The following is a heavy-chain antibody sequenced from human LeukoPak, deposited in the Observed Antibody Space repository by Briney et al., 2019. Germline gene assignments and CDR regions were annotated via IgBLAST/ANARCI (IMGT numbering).Heavy chain of an antibody. Sequence: SVKVSCKASGGTFSIYAISWVRQVPGQGLEWMGRIIPIFGTANYAQKFQGRVTITTDESTSTAYMELSSLRSEDTAVYYCARVGYDSSGYHPGAFDIWGQGTMVTVSS. CDR1: GGTFSIYA. V-gene: IGHV1-69*05. CDR3: ARVGYDSSGYHPGAFDI. CDR2: IIPIFGTA. D-gene: IGHD3-22*01. J-gene: IGHJ3*02.